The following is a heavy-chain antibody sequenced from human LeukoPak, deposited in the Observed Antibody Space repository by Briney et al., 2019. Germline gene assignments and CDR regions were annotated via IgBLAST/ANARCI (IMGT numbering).Heavy chain of an antibody. CDR3: AKTKIVATFFDY. D-gene: IGHD5-12*01. CDR1: GFTFSNYA. J-gene: IGHJ4*02. V-gene: IGHV3-23*01. CDR2: ISDSGDST. Sequence: GGSLRLSCAASGFTFSNYAMSWVRQDPGKGLEWVSGISDSGDSTYYADSVKGRFTISRDNSKNTLYLQMNSLRAEDTAIYYCAKTKIVATFFDYWGQGTLVTVSS.